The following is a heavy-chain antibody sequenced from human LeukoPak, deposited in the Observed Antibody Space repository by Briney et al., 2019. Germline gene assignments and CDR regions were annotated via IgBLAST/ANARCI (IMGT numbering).Heavy chain of an antibody. CDR3: ATRGA. V-gene: IGHV3-53*01. J-gene: IGHJ5*02. Sequence: GGSLRLSCAATGFGVTTDFMTWVRQAPGKGLEWLAIIFTGSLDGTTAHADSVKGRFTISRDNSANALYLQMDSLRTEDTGIYYCATRGAWGPGTLVTVSS. CDR2: IFTGSLDGTT. CDR1: GFGVTTDF.